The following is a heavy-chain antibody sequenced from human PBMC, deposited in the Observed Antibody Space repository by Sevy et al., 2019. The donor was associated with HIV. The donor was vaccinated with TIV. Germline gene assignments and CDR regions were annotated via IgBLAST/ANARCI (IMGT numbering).Heavy chain of an antibody. CDR2: ISWNSGSI. D-gene: IGHD5-18*01. J-gene: IGHJ6*02. Sequence: GGSLRLSCAASGFTSDDYAMHWVRQAPGKGLEWVSGISWNSGSIGYADSVKGRFTISRDNAKNSLYLQMNSLRAEDTALYYCAKDSGGSYDYYYYYGMDVWGQGTTVTVSS. CDR3: AKDSGGSYDYYYYYGMDV. CDR1: GFTSDDYA. V-gene: IGHV3-9*02.